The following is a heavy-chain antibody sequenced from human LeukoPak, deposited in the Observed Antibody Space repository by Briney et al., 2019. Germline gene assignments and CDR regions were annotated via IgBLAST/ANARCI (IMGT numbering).Heavy chain of an antibody. CDR3: AKYYYDSSGYLTDY. CDR2: ISGSGDST. D-gene: IGHD3-22*01. CDR1: GFTFSSYA. J-gene: IGHJ4*02. Sequence: GGSLRLSCVASGFTFSSYAMSWVRQAPGKGLEWVSAISGSGDSTYYADSVKGRFTISRDNSKNTLYLQMNSLRAEGTAVYYCAKYYYDSSGYLTDYWGQGTLVTVSS. V-gene: IGHV3-23*01.